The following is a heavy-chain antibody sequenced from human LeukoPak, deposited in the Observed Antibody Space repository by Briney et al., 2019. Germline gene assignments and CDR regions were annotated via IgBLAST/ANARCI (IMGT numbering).Heavy chain of an antibody. J-gene: IGHJ6*02. D-gene: IGHD2-2*01. CDR2: INPNSGGT. Sequence: ASVKVSCKASGYTFTGYYMHWVRQAPGQGLEWMGWINPNSGGTNYAQKFQGRVTMTEDTSTDTAYIELSSLRSEDTAVYYCATERVVPAATFYYYYGMDVWGQGTTVTVSS. V-gene: IGHV1-2*02. CDR1: GYTFTGYY. CDR3: ATERVVPAATFYYYYGMDV.